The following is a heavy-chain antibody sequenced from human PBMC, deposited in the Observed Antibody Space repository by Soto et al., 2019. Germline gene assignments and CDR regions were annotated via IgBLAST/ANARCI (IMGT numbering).Heavy chain of an antibody. D-gene: IGHD3-3*01. CDR3: AETHYDFWSGYFI. J-gene: IGHJ6*02. V-gene: IGHV3-30-3*01. Sequence: GGSLRLSCAASGFTFSSYAMHWVRQAPGKGLEWVAVISYDGSNKYYADSVKGRFTISRDNSKNTLYLQMNSLRAEDTAVYYCAETHYDFWSGYFIWGQGTTVTVSS. CDR2: ISYDGSNK. CDR1: GFTFSSYA.